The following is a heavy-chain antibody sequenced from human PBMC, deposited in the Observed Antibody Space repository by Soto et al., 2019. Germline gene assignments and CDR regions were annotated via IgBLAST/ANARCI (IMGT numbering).Heavy chain of an antibody. CDR1: GGSVTNSSYY. Sequence: PSETLSLTCTVSGGSVTNSSYYWGWIRQSPGKGLEWIGSVYYRGRSYSKSSLKSRVTISLDTSKNQFSLKLSSVTAADTAVYYCARYTYSTVTTYFDYWGQGILVTVSS. J-gene: IGHJ4*02. CDR3: ARYTYSTVTTYFDY. D-gene: IGHD4-17*01. CDR2: VYYRGRS. V-gene: IGHV4-39*07.